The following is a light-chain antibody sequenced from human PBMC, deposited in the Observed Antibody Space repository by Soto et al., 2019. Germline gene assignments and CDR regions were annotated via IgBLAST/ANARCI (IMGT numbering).Light chain of an antibody. J-gene: IGKJ4*01. CDR2: GAS. V-gene: IGKV3-20*01. Sequence: SLTTKERATLSCRASQSLSSSSLAWYQQKPGQAPRLLIYGASRRATGIPDRFSGSGSGTDFTLTISILESEDFALYHCEQYDTSPLTFGGGSKVAIK. CDR3: EQYDTSPLT. CDR1: QSLSSSS.